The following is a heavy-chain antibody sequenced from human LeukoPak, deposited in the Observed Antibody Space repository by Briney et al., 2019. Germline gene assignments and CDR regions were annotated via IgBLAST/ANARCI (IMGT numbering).Heavy chain of an antibody. D-gene: IGHD2-2*01. CDR1: GFTFSSYW. V-gene: IGHV3-7*01. J-gene: IGHJ4*02. Sequence: GGSLRLSCAASGFTFSSYWMSWVRQAPGKGLEWVANIKQDGSEKYYADSVKGRFTISRDNAKNSLYLQMNSLRVEDTAVYYCARDGAPDAHCSSSSCAIRWGQGTLVTVSS. CDR2: IKQDGSEK. CDR3: ARDGAPDAHCSSSSCAIR.